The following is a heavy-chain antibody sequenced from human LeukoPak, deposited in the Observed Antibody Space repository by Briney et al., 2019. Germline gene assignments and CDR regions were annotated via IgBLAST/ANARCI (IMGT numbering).Heavy chain of an antibody. CDR1: GGSISSSSYY. J-gene: IGHJ5*02. Sequence: SETLSLTCTVSGGSISSSSYYWGWIRQPPGKGLEWIGSIYYSGSTYYNPSLKNRVTISVDTSKNQFSLKLSSVTAADTAVYYCARQSWGMAYDFWSGSKPTNWFDPWGQGTLVTVSS. CDR3: ARQSWGMAYDFWSGSKPTNWFDP. D-gene: IGHD3-3*01. V-gene: IGHV4-39*01. CDR2: IYYSGST.